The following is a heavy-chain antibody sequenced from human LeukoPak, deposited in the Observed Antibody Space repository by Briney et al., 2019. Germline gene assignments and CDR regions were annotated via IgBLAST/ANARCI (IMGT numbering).Heavy chain of an antibody. CDR1: GFTFSSYE. D-gene: IGHD6-13*01. V-gene: IGHV3-48*03. CDR3: ARRPLWCWYDY. Sequence: GGSLRLSCAASGFTFSSYEMNWVRQAPGKGREGGSYISSSGSTIYYADSVKGRFTISRDNAKNSPYLQMNSLRAEDTAVYYCARRPLWCWYDYWGQGTLVTVSS. J-gene: IGHJ4*02. CDR2: ISSSGSTI.